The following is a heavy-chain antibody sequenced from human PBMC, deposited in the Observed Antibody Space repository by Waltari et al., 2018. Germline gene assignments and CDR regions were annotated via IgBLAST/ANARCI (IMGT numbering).Heavy chain of an antibody. CDR2: IYYSGST. D-gene: IGHD6-13*01. J-gene: IGHJ4*02. Sequence: QVQLQESGPGLVKPSETLSLTCTVSGGSISSSSYYWGWIRQPPGKGLEWIGSIYYSGSTYYNPSLKSRVTISVDTSKNQFSLKLSSVTAADTAVYYCARDEGSSSVDYWGQGTLVTVSS. CDR3: ARDEGSSSVDY. V-gene: IGHV4-39*07. CDR1: GGSISSSSYY.